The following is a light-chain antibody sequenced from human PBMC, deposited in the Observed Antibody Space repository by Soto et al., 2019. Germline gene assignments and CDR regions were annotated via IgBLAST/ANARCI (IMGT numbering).Light chain of an antibody. Sequence: EIVLTQSPATLSLSPGERATLSCRASQSVSSYLAWYQKKPGQAPRLLIYDASNRATDIPARFSGSGSGKHFTLTISSLEPEDSAVYYCQQRSNWQYTFGQGTKLEI. V-gene: IGKV3-11*01. J-gene: IGKJ2*01. CDR3: QQRSNWQYT. CDR2: DAS. CDR1: QSVSSY.